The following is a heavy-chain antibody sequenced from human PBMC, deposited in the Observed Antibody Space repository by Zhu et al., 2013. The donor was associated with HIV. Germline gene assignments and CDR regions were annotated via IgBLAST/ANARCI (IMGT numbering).Heavy chain of an antibody. CDR3: AKLVSRRSQYYFDY. J-gene: IGHJ4*02. D-gene: IGHD2-2*01. CDR2: MNPNSGNT. CDR1: GYTFTTYD. Sequence: QVQLVQSGAEVKKPGASVKVSCKASGYTFTTYDINWVRQATGQGLEWMGWMNPNSGNTGYAQKFQGRVTMTRNTSISTAFMELSSLRSEDTAVYYCAKLVSRRSQYYFDYWGQGTLVTVSS. V-gene: IGHV1-8*01.